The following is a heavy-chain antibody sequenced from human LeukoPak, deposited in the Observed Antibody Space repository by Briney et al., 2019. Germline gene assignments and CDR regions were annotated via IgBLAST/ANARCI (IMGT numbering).Heavy chain of an antibody. D-gene: IGHD3-22*01. Sequence: SETLSLTCTVSGGSISSYYWSWIRQPAGKGLEWIGRIYTSGSTNYNPSLKSRVTMSVDTSKNQFSLKLSSVTAADTAVYYCARDQYYYDSSGSLFDCWGQGTLVTVSS. CDR2: IYTSGST. CDR3: ARDQYYYDSSGSLFDC. J-gene: IGHJ4*02. CDR1: GGSISSYY. V-gene: IGHV4-4*07.